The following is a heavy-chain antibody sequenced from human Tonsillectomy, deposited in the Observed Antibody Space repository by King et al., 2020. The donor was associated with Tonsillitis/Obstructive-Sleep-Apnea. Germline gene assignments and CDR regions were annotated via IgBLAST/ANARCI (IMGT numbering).Heavy chain of an antibody. V-gene: IGHV3-21*01. CDR1: GFTFSSYS. J-gene: IGHJ4*02. CDR3: ARDPRTGGSGSYSYYFDY. Sequence: VQLVESGGGLVKPGGSLRLSCAASGFTFSSYSMNWVRQAPGKGLEWVSSISSSSSYMYYADSVKGRFTISRDNAKNSLYLQMNSLRAEDTAVYYCARDPRTGGSGSYSYYFDYWAQGPLVPVSS. D-gene: IGHD3-10*01. CDR2: ISSSSSYM.